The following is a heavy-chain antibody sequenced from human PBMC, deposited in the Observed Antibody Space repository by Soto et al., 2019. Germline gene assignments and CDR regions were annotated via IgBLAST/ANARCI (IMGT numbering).Heavy chain of an antibody. V-gene: IGHV1-69*06. CDR1: GGTFSSYA. CDR3: ARGWGYCSGGSCYGYYYYGMDV. J-gene: IGHJ6*02. Sequence: SVKVSCKASGGTFSSYAISWVRQAPGQGLEWMGGIIPIFGTANYAQKFQGRVTITADKSTSTAYMELSSLRSEDTAVYYCARGWGYCSGGSCYGYYYYGMDVWGQGTTVTVSS. CDR2: IIPIFGTA. D-gene: IGHD2-15*01.